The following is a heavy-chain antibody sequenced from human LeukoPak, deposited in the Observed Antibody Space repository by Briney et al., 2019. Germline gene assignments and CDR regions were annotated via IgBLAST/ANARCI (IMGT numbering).Heavy chain of an antibody. CDR2: ISSGSTI. CDR1: GFTFSDYY. CDR3: ARAPDKYCSSTSCFRSAFDI. D-gene: IGHD2-2*01. J-gene: IGHJ3*02. V-gene: IGHV3-11*04. Sequence: PGGSLRLSCAASGFTFSDYYMSWIRQAPGKGLEWVSYISSGSTIYYADSVKGRFTISRDNAKNSLYLQMNSLRAEDTAVYYCARAPDKYCSSTSCFRSAFDIWGQGTMVTVSS.